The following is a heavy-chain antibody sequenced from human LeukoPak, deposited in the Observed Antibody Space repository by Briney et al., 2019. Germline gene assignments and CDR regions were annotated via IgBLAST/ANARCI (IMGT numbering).Heavy chain of an antibody. CDR3: ARDRPGDV. CDR1: GFTFSSYE. J-gene: IGHJ6*04. V-gene: IGHV3-64*01. Sequence: GGSLRLSCAASGFTFSSYEMHWVRQAPGKGLEYVSAISSNGDSTYYANFVKGRFIISRDNSKNTVYLQMGSLRPEDMAVYYCARDRPGDVWGEGTTVTVSS. CDR2: ISSNGDST.